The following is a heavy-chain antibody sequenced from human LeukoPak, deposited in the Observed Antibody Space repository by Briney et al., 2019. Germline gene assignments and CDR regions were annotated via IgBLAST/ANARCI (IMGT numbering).Heavy chain of an antibody. CDR1: GFPFSSYA. CDR3: AKDNFDIVVVPAVEGSFFDY. V-gene: IGHV3-23*01. J-gene: IGHJ4*02. CDR2: ITSSGGST. Sequence: GGSLRLSCAASGFPFSSYAMRRVRQAPGKGLAWVSTITSSGGSTYYADSVKGRFTVSRDNPKNTLYLQMNSLRAEDTAVYYCAKDNFDIVVVPAVEGSFFDYWGQGTLVTVSS. D-gene: IGHD2-2*01.